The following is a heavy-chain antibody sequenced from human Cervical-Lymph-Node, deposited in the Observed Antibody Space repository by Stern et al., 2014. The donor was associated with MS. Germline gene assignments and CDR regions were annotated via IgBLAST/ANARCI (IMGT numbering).Heavy chain of an antibody. J-gene: IGHJ4*02. CDR1: GYTFITHV. Sequence: QVQLVQSGTEVKKPGASVKVSCKTSGYTFITHVIHWVRQAPGQRLEWMWWINTGNGNTKYSQKFQGRVTFTRDTDTSTAYMEMTGLRSADTVLYYCARDLIRYSYAHYFDFWGPGTLVTVSS. V-gene: IGHV1-3*04. CDR2: INTGNGNT. CDR3: ARDLIRYSYAHYFDF. D-gene: IGHD5-18*01.